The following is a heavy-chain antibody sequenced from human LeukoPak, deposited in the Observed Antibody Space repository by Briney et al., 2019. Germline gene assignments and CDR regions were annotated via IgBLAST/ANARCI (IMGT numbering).Heavy chain of an antibody. V-gene: IGHV3-33*08. J-gene: IGHJ4*02. CDR3: ARDPRGIAAAAEFDY. CDR2: IWYDGSNK. CDR1: GFTFSSYW. Sequence: GGSLRLSCAASGFTFSSYWIHWVRQAPGKGLEWVAVIWYDGSNKYYADSVKGRFTISRDNSKNTLYLQTNSLRAEDTAVYYCARDPRGIAAAAEFDYWGQGTLVTVSS. D-gene: IGHD6-13*01.